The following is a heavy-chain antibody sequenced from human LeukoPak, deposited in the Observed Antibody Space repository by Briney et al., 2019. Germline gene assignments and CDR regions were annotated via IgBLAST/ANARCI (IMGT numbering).Heavy chain of an antibody. CDR1: GYIFTGYY. V-gene: IGHV1-2*02. J-gene: IGHJ4*02. CDR2: INPNSGGT. CDR3: ARGVDTAMAIWGSFDY. Sequence: ASVKVSCKASGYIFTGYYMHWVRQAPGQGLEWMGWINPNSGGTNYAQKFQGRVTMTRDTSISTAYMELSRLRSDDTAVYYCARGVDTAMAIWGSFDYWGQGTLVTVSS. D-gene: IGHD5-18*01.